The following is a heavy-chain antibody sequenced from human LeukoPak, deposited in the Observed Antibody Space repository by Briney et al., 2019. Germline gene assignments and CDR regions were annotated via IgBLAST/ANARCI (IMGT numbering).Heavy chain of an antibody. CDR1: GFTFSNYA. CDR3: ARGETSSYDY. D-gene: IGHD2-2*01. V-gene: IGHV3-23*01. Sequence: GGFLRLSCAASGFTFSNYAMSWVRQAPGKGLEWVSSISSSGSSTYYADSVKGRFTISRDNSKNTLYLQMNSLRAEDTAVYYCARGETSSYDYWGQGTLVTVSS. CDR2: ISSSGSST. J-gene: IGHJ4*02.